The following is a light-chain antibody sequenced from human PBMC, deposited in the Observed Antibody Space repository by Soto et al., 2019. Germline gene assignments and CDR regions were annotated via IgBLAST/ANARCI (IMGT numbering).Light chain of an antibody. CDR1: TGTVTSGHF. Sequence: QTVVTQEPSLTVSPGGTVTLTCGSSTGTVTSGHFPYWIQQKPGQAPRTLICNTSNKQSWTPARFSGSLLGGKAALTLSGAQPEDEADYYCLLAYSGARIFGGGTKVTVL. V-gene: IGLV7-46*01. J-gene: IGLJ2*01. CDR2: NTS. CDR3: LLAYSGARI.